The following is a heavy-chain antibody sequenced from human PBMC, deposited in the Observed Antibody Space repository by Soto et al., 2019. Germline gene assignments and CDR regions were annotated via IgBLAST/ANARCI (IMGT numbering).Heavy chain of an antibody. V-gene: IGHV4-4*02. Sequence: SETLSLTCAVSGGSISSDYWWTWVRQPPGKGLEWIAEMYHSGSTNYNPSLKSRVTISVDKSKNQISLKLSSVTAADTAVYYCARVLSSGWSRFDYWGQGTLVTVSS. CDR1: GGSISSDYW. CDR3: ARVLSSGWSRFDY. D-gene: IGHD6-19*01. CDR2: MYHSGST. J-gene: IGHJ4*02.